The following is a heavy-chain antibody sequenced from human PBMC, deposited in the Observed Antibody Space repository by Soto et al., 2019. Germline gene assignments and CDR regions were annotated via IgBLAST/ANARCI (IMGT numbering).Heavy chain of an antibody. CDR2: INHSGST. CDR1: GGSFSGYY. CDR3: ARGKGDY. J-gene: IGHJ4*02. Sequence: SETLSLTCGVYGGSFSGYYWSWIRQPPGKGLEWIGEINHSGSTNYNPSLKSRVTISVDTSKNQFSLKLSSVTAADTAMYYCARGKGDYWGQGTLVTVS. V-gene: IGHV4-34*01.